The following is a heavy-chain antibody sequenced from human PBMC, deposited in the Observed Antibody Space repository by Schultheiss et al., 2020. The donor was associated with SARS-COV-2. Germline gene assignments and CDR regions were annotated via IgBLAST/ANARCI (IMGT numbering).Heavy chain of an antibody. J-gene: IGHJ6*02. CDR3: ARIVATAYYYCGMDV. CDR2: INPNSGGT. D-gene: IGHD5-12*01. V-gene: IGHV1-2*02. CDR1: GYTFTGYY. Sequence: GESLKISCKASGYTFTGYYMHWVRQAPGQGLEWMGWINPNSGGTNYAQKFQGRVTMTRDTSISTAYMELSRLRSDDTAVYYCARIVATAYYYCGMDVWGQGTTVTVSS.